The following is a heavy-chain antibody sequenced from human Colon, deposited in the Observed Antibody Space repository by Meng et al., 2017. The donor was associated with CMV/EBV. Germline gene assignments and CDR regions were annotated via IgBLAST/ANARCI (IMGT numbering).Heavy chain of an antibody. J-gene: IGHJ4*02. D-gene: IGHD5-18*01. V-gene: IGHV4-4*07. CDR1: GGSISSYY. CDR2: IYPSGFP. CDR3: ARAQYTYGYWIFDY. Sequence: QGQLQEWGPGLVKPSETLSLSCTVSGGSISSYYWSWIRQPAGKGLEWIGRIYPSGFPKYKPSLESRVTMSADTSKNQISLKLTSVTAADTAVYYCARAQYTYGYWIFDYWGQGTLVTVSS.